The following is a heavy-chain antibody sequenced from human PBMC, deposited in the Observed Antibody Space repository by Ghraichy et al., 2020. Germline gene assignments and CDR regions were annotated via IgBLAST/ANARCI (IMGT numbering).Heavy chain of an antibody. CDR2: ISTSGSTI. Sequence: GGSLNISCAASGFSFSSYSMNWVRQAPGKGLEWVSYISTSGSTIYYADSVKGRFTISRDSAKNSLYLQMNSLRDEDTAVYYCARDEGSFDYWGQGTLVTVSS. V-gene: IGHV3-48*02. CDR1: GFSFSSYS. CDR3: ARDEGSFDY. D-gene: IGHD3-10*01. J-gene: IGHJ4*02.